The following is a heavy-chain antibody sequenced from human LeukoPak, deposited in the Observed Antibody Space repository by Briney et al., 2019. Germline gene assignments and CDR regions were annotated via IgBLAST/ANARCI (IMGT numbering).Heavy chain of an antibody. V-gene: IGHV3-7*01. CDR1: GFTFSSYW. J-gene: IGHJ4*02. CDR3: ARDGSTSYFDY. CDR2: IKQDGSEK. Sequence: PGGSLRLSCAGSGFTFSSYWMSWVRQAPGKGLEWVANIKQDGSEKYYVDSVKGRFTISRDNAKNSLYLQMNSLRAEDTAVYYCARDGSTSYFDYWGQGTLVTVSS. D-gene: IGHD1-26*01.